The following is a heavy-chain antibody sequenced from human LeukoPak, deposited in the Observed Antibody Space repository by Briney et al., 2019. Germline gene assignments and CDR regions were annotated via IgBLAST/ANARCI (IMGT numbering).Heavy chain of an antibody. Sequence: PGRSLRLSCAGSGFNFDDYAMHWVRQAPGKGLEWVSSISSSSSYIYYADSVKGRFTISRDNAKNSLYLQMNSLRAEDTAVYYCARKVRWLYDYWGQGTLVTVSS. CDR2: ISSSSSYI. CDR3: ARKVRWLYDY. D-gene: IGHD3-22*01. J-gene: IGHJ4*02. CDR1: GFNFDDYA. V-gene: IGHV3-21*01.